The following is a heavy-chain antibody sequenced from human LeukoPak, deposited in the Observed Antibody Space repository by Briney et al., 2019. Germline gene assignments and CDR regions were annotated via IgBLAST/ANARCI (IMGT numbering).Heavy chain of an antibody. Sequence: PGGSLRLSCAASGFTFSSYAMSWVRQAPGKGLEWFSAISGSGGSAYYADSVKGRFTISRDNSKNTLYLQMNSLRAEDTAVYYCTVITMIVVVTRIDYWGQGTLVTVSS. CDR1: GFTFSSYA. V-gene: IGHV3-23*01. D-gene: IGHD3-22*01. J-gene: IGHJ4*02. CDR2: ISGSGGSA. CDR3: TVITMIVVVTRIDY.